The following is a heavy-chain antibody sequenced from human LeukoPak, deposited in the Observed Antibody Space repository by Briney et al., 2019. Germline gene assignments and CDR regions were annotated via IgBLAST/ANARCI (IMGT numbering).Heavy chain of an antibody. J-gene: IGHJ4*02. CDR1: GGSISSSSYY. D-gene: IGHD4-11*01. V-gene: IGHV4-39*01. Sequence: PSETLSLTCTVSGGSISSSSYYWGWIRQPPGKGLEWIGSIYYSGSTYYYPSLKSRVTISVDTSKNQFSLKLSSVTAADTAVYYCARHGNPDYSNSLGYWGQGTLVTVSS. CDR2: IYYSGST. CDR3: ARHGNPDYSNSLGY.